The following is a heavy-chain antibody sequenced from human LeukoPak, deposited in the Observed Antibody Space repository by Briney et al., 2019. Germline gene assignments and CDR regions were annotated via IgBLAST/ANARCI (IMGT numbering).Heavy chain of an antibody. CDR2: ISYDGSNK. J-gene: IGHJ4*02. D-gene: IGHD3-16*01. CDR3: ARDSLSGLPSN. CDR1: GFTFSSYA. V-gene: IGHV3-30*04. Sequence: GGSLRLSCAASGFTFSSYAMHWVRQAPGKGLEWVAVISYDGSNKYYADSVKGRFTISRDNSKNTLYLQMNSLRAEDTAVYYCARDSLSGLPSNWGQGTLVTVSS.